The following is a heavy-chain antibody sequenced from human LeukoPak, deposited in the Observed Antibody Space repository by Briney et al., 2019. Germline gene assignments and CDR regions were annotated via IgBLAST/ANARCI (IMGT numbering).Heavy chain of an antibody. Sequence: KTGGSLRLSCAASGFTFSSYSMNWVRQAPGKGLEWVSSISSSSSYIYYADSVKGRFTISRDNAKNSLYLQMNSLRAEDTAVYYCARSITIFGVVIIPDYYFDYWGQGTLVTVSS. CDR2: ISSSSSYI. J-gene: IGHJ4*02. CDR1: GFTFSSYS. CDR3: ARSITIFGVVIIPDYYFDY. D-gene: IGHD3-3*01. V-gene: IGHV3-21*01.